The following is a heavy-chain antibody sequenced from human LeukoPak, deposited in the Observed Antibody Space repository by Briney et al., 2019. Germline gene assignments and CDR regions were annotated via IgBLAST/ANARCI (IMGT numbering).Heavy chain of an antibody. Sequence: ASVKVSRKVSVYTLTQLSMHWVPQATGTGLEWMGGFDPEDGETIYAQKFQGRVTMTEDTSTDNVYMELSSLRSEDTALYHCATFRPPYRGGDCSAGLYFDYWGQGTLVTVSS. CDR3: ATFRPPYRGGDCSAGLYFDY. CDR2: FDPEDGET. V-gene: IGHV1-24*01. CDR1: VYTLTQLS. J-gene: IGHJ4*02. D-gene: IGHD2-21*02.